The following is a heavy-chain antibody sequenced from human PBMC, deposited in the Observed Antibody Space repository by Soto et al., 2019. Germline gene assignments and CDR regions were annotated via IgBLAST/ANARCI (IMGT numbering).Heavy chain of an antibody. V-gene: IGHV3-13*01. CDR2: IGTAGDT. CDR1: GFTFSGFD. D-gene: IGHD3-16*02. J-gene: IGHJ5*02. CDR3: ARYRSRDP. Sequence: PGGSLRLSCEASGFTFSGFDMHWVRQPTGKGLEWVSTIGTAGDTYYAVSVKGRFTISRDNAKNSLSLQMNSLRAEDTAVYYCARYRSRDPWGQGILVTVSS.